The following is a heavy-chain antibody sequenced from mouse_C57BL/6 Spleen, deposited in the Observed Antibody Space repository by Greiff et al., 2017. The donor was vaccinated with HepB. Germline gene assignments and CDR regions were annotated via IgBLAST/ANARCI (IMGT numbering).Heavy chain of an antibody. Sequence: VQLQQSGAELVKPGASVKISCKASGYAFSSYWMNWVKQRPGKGLEWIGQIYPGDGDTNYNGKFKGKATLTADKSPSTAYMQLSSLTSEDSAVYFCARRGYYYGSSLWYFDVWGTGTTVTVSS. CDR3: ARRGYYYGSSLWYFDV. J-gene: IGHJ1*03. V-gene: IGHV1-80*01. CDR2: IYPGDGDT. CDR1: GYAFSSYW. D-gene: IGHD1-1*01.